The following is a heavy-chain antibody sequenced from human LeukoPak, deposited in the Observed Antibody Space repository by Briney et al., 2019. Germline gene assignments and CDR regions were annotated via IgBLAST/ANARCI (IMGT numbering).Heavy chain of an antibody. J-gene: IGHJ4*02. CDR3: ARDLSSWPFDY. Sequence: PGGSLRLSCAASEISFSTYWMHWVRQAPGKGLVWVSRINSDGSSTSYADSVKGRFTISRDNAKNTLYLQMNSLRAEDTAVYYCARDLSSWPFDYWGQGTLVTVSS. D-gene: IGHD6-13*01. V-gene: IGHV3-74*01. CDR1: EISFSTYW. CDR2: INSDGSST.